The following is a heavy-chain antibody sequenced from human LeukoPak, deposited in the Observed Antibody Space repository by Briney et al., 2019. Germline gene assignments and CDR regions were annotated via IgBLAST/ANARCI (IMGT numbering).Heavy chain of an antibody. J-gene: IGHJ1*01. V-gene: IGHV3-23*01. D-gene: IGHD3-10*01. Sequence: PGGSLRLSCAASGFTFSSYAMSWVRQAPGKGLEWVSGISGSGGTTYYADSVKGRFTISRDNSKNTVYLQTNSLRAEDTAVYYCAKDSSPWGVKGSFQHWGQGTLVTVSP. CDR2: ISGSGGTT. CDR3: AKDSSPWGVKGSFQH. CDR1: GFTFSSYA.